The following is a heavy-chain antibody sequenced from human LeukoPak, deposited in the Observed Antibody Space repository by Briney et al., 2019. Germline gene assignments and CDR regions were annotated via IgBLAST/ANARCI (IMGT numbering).Heavy chain of an antibody. J-gene: IGHJ4*02. V-gene: IGHV3-11*06. Sequence: GGSLRLSCAASGFTFSDYYMSWIRQAPGKGLEWVSYISSSSSYTNYADSVKGRFTISRDNAKNSLYLQMNSLRAEDTAVYYCARGPLWDYYDSSGPFDYWGQGTLVTVSS. D-gene: IGHD3-22*01. CDR2: ISSSSSYT. CDR3: ARGPLWDYYDSSGPFDY. CDR1: GFTFSDYY.